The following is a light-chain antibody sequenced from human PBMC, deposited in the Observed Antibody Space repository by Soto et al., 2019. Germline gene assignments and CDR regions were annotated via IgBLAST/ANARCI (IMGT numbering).Light chain of an antibody. CDR2: KVS. CDR1: QSLLHSNGYNY. V-gene: IGKV2-30*02. J-gene: IGKJ1*01. Sequence: DIVLTQSPLSMAVTPGKQTSLSSRSSQSLLHSNGYNYLDWYLQRPGQSPRRLIYKVSNRDSGVPDRFSGSGSGTDFTLKISRVEAEEVGVYYCVQTIHWPWTVGQGNKVDIK. CDR3: VQTIHWPWT.